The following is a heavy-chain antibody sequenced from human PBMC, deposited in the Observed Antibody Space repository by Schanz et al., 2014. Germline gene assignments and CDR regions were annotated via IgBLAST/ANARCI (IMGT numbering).Heavy chain of an antibody. J-gene: IGHJ3*02. CDR1: GFNFRSYP. D-gene: IGHD3-10*01. CDR2: ISASGGST. V-gene: IGHV3-23*04. CDR3: VREDMVRGIRAFDI. Sequence: EVQLVESGGGLVQPGGSLRLSCAASGFNFRSYPMSWVRQAPGKGLEWVSAISASGGSTYYADSVKGRFTISRDNAKNSLFLQMNSLTAEDTAVYYCVREDMVRGIRAFDIWGQGTMVTVSS.